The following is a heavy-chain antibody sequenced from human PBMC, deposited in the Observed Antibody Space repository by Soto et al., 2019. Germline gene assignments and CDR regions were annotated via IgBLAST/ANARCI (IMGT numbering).Heavy chain of an antibody. CDR2: ISGSGGST. D-gene: IGHD3-9*01. CDR1: GFTFSSYA. J-gene: IGHJ6*02. Sequence: GGSLRLSCAASGFTFSSYAMSWVRQAPGKGLEWVSAISGSGGSTYYADSVKGRFTISRDNSKNTLYLQMNSLRAEDTAVYYCAKDYDILTGYYPDYYYGMDVWGQGTTVTVSS. CDR3: AKDYDILTGYYPDYYYGMDV. V-gene: IGHV3-23*01.